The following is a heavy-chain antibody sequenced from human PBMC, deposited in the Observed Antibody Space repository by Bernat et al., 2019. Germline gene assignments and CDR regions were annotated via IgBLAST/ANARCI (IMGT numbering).Heavy chain of an antibody. CDR2: IWYDGSNK. J-gene: IGHJ6*03. CDR3: ARAHYGSGSIPAFMDV. D-gene: IGHD3-10*01. Sequence: QVQLVESGGGVVQPGRSLRLSCAASGFTFSSYGMHWVRQAPGKGLEWVAVIWYDGSNKYYADSVKGRFTISRDNSKNTLYLQMNSLRAEDTAVYYCARAHYGSGSIPAFMDVWGKGTTVTVSS. V-gene: IGHV3-33*01. CDR1: GFTFSSYG.